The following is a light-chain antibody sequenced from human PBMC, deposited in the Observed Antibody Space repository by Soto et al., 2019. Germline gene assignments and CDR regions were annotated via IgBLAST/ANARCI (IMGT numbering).Light chain of an antibody. Sequence: DIQMTQSPSSLSASVGDRVTITCRASQSVTTYLNWYQQRPGKAPKLLIHAASTLLGGVPSRFSGRGSGTHFTLTISSLQPEDFATYYCQQSYNTPGTFGQGTKVDIK. CDR1: QSVTTY. V-gene: IGKV1-39*01. CDR2: AAS. J-gene: IGKJ1*01. CDR3: QQSYNTPGT.